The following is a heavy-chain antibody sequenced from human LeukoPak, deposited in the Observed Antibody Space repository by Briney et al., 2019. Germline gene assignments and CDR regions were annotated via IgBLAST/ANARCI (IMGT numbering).Heavy chain of an antibody. CDR2: ITSSSIHT. Sequence: GGSLRLSCAASGFTFITYNMNWVRQAPGKGLEWVSSITSSSIHTFYADSVRGRFTISRDNAKNSLYLQMNSLRAEDTAVYYCAREKEGYCSRTSCYLDYYYYYMDVWGKGTTVTISS. CDR1: GFTFITYN. CDR3: AREKEGYCSRTSCYLDYYYYYMDV. D-gene: IGHD2-2*01. J-gene: IGHJ6*03. V-gene: IGHV3-21*01.